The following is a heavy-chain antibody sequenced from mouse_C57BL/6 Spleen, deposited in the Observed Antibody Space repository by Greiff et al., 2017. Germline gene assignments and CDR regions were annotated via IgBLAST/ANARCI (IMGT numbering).Heavy chain of an antibody. D-gene: IGHD3-2*02. V-gene: IGHV1-54*01. Sequence: VQLQQSGAELVRPGTSVKVSCKASGYAFTNYLIEWVKQRPGQGLEWIGVINPGSGGTNYNEKFKGKATLTADKSSSTAYMQLRSLTSEDSAVYVCARKGLDSSGYYWGQGTTLTVSS. CDR3: ARKGLDSSGYY. J-gene: IGHJ2*01. CDR1: GYAFTNYL. CDR2: INPGSGGT.